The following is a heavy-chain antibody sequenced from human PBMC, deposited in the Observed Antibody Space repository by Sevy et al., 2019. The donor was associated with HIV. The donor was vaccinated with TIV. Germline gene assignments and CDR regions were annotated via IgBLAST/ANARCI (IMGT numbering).Heavy chain of an antibody. CDR2: IDQSWNA. J-gene: IGHJ4*02. CDR1: GYSITRGYH. CDR3: ARHGIFGVTYSFDY. V-gene: IGHV4-38-2*01. Sequence: SETLSLTCAVSGYSITRGYHWGWIRQPPGKGLEWIGSIDQSWNAYYNPSLRGRVAISVDTSKNRFSLNLRSVTAADTALYFCARHGIFGVTYSFDYWGQGALVTVSS. D-gene: IGHD3-3*01.